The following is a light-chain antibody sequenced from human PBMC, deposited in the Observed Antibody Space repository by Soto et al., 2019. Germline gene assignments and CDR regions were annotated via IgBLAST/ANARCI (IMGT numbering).Light chain of an antibody. CDR1: QSISSW. Sequence: DIAMTQSPPALSASVGDRVTITCRASQSISSWLAWYQQKPGKAPKLLIYKASSLDSVVPSRFSGSGSGTEFTLTISSLQPDDFAPYYCQQYNSYPLTFSGATKVEI. CDR2: KAS. V-gene: IGKV1-5*03. J-gene: IGKJ4*01. CDR3: QQYNSYPLT.